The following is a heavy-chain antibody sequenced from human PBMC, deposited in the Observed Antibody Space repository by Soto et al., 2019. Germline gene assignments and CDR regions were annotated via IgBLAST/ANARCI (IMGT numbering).Heavy chain of an antibody. D-gene: IGHD3-3*01. Sequence: SETLSLTCTVSGGSISSYYWSWIRQPPGKGLEWIGYIYYSGSTNYNPSLKSRVTISVDTSKNQFSLKLSSVTAADTAVYYCARGYDFWSGSHAFNYGMDVLGQATTVTVS. CDR2: IYYSGST. J-gene: IGHJ6*02. CDR3: ARGYDFWSGSHAFNYGMDV. V-gene: IGHV4-59*01. CDR1: GGSISSYY.